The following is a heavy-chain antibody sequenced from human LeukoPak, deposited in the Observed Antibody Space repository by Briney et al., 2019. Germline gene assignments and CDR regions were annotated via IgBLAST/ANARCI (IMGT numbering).Heavy chain of an antibody. CDR1: GGSFSAYY. J-gene: IGHJ4*02. V-gene: IGHV4-34*01. Sequence: KASETLSLTCAVYGGSFSAYYWSWIRQPPGKGLEWTGEINHVGSANYKPSLKSRVTISVDTSKSQFSLKLSSVTAADTAVYYCARVLRTSSWYADYWGQGTLVTVSS. D-gene: IGHD6-13*01. CDR2: INHVGSA. CDR3: ARVLRTSSWYADY.